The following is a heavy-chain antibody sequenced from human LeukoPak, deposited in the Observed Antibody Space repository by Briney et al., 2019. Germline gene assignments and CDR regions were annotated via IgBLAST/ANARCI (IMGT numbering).Heavy chain of an antibody. D-gene: IGHD3-10*01. J-gene: IGHJ6*02. Sequence: GASVKVSCKASGYTFTSYGISWVRQAPGQGLEWMGWMNPNSGNTGYAQKFQGRVTMTRNTSISTAYMELSSLRSEDTAVYYCASLIMVSRDGMDVWGQGTTVTVSS. V-gene: IGHV1-8*02. CDR3: ASLIMVSRDGMDV. CDR1: GYTFTSYG. CDR2: MNPNSGNT.